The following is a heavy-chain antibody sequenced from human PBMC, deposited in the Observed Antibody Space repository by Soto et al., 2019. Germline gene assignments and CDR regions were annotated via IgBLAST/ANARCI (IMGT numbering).Heavy chain of an antibody. J-gene: IGHJ6*02. CDR1: GYSFTRYG. V-gene: IGHV1-18*01. D-gene: IGHD3-16*01. Sequence: QVQLVQSRAEVKNPGASVKVSCKASGYSFTRYGIAWARQAPGQGLEWMGWINTCNGNTNYAQNLQGRVTLTTDTSMSTAYLELTSLRSNDTAIYYCAMVDVYVTPSPQDVWGQGTTVIVSS. CDR3: AMVDVYVTPSPQDV. CDR2: INTCNGNT.